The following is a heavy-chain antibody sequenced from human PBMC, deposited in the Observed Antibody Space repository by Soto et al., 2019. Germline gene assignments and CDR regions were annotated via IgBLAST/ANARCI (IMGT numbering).Heavy chain of an antibody. D-gene: IGHD3-22*01. Sequence: EVQLVESGGGLVQPGRSLRLSCAATGFTFEDHAMHWIRQVPGKGLEWVAGINWNSGITDYADSVKGRFTISRDNANNSLHLEMNSLQSEDTALDYCAKGRGALTVVSNWFDPWGQGTLVTVSS. CDR2: INWNSGIT. CDR1: GFTFEDHA. V-gene: IGHV3-9*01. J-gene: IGHJ5*02. CDR3: AKGRGALTVVSNWFDP.